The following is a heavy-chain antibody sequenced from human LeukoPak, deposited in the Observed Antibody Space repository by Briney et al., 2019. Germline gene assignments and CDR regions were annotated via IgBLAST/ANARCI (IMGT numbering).Heavy chain of an antibody. CDR2: ISSSSSYI. CDR1: GFTFSSYA. J-gene: IGHJ4*02. V-gene: IGHV3-21*01. D-gene: IGHD2-21*01. Sequence: GGSLRLSCAASGFTFSSYAMSWVRQAPGKGLEWVSSISSSSSYIYYADSVKGRFTISRDNAKNSLYLQMNSLRAEDTAVYYCARDLFEGLDYWGQGTLVTVSS. CDR3: ARDLFEGLDY.